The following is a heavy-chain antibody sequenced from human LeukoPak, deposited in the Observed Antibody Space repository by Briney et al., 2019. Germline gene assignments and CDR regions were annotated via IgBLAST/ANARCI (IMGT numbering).Heavy chain of an antibody. V-gene: IGHV3-23*01. J-gene: IGHJ3*02. CDR3: AKVLPSYYYDSSGSPGAFDI. CDR2: ISGSGGST. CDR1: GFTFSSYA. Sequence: PGGSLRLSCAASGFTFSSYAMSWVRQAPGKGLEWVSAISGSGGSTYYADSVKGRFTISRDNSKNTLYLQMNSLRAEDTAVYYCAKVLPSYYYDSSGSPGAFDIWGQGTMVTVSS. D-gene: IGHD3-22*01.